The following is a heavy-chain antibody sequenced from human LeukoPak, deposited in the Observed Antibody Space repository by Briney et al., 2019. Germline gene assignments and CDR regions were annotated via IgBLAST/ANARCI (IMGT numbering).Heavy chain of an antibody. Sequence: GGSPRLSCAASGFTFSSYAMSWVRQAPGKGLEWVSSISASGGGTYYADSVKGRFTISRDNSKNKLFLQMNSLRAEDTAVYYCAKEDSSWFDYWGQGILVTVSS. J-gene: IGHJ4*02. CDR2: ISASGGGT. CDR3: AKEDSSWFDY. V-gene: IGHV3-23*01. CDR1: GFTFSSYA.